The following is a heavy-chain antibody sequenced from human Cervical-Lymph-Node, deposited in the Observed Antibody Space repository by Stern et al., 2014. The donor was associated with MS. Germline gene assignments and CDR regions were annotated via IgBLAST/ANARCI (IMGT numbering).Heavy chain of an antibody. CDR2: IIPIFGST. D-gene: IGHD3-3*01. J-gene: IGHJ6*03. Sequence: QVQLVQSGAEVKKPGSSVKVSCKASGDTFSNYAITWVRQAPGQGLEWMGGIIPIFGSTDYAQKLQGRVTITADESTTTAYMELSSLRSEDTAIFQDLGYYLDVWGQGTTVTVSS. CDR3: LGYYLDV. V-gene: IGHV1-69*01. CDR1: GDTFSNYA.